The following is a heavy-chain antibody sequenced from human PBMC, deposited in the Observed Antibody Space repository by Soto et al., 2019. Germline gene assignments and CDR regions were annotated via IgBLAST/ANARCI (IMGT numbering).Heavy chain of an antibody. V-gene: IGHV4-31*03. CDR1: GGSIIDSGSFY. D-gene: IGHD2-15*01. CDR2: IYYSGST. J-gene: IGHJ5*02. CDR3: ARGEVVASNWFDP. Sequence: QVQMQESGPGLVKPSQTLYLTCSVSGGSIIDSGSFYWNWICQHPGKGLEWIGYIYYSGSTYYNRSLKSRATISLDTSKNQFSLKLTSVTAADTAIYYCARGEVVASNWFDPWGQGTLVTVSS.